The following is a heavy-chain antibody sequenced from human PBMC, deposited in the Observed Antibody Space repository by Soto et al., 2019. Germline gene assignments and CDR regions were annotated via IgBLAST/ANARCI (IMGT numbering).Heavy chain of an antibody. Sequence: QVQLLESGPGLVKSSQTRSLTCTVSGASIKSDAYYWSWIRQHPGKGLEWIGYIYYSGDTNYNPSLQSRVTMSMDTSKNLFSLKLTSVTAADTAVYFCSRLDPPYSLDNWGQGTLVTVSS. D-gene: IGHD2-15*01. V-gene: IGHV4-31*03. J-gene: IGHJ4*02. CDR3: SRLDPPYSLDN. CDR2: IYYSGDT. CDR1: GASIKSDAYY.